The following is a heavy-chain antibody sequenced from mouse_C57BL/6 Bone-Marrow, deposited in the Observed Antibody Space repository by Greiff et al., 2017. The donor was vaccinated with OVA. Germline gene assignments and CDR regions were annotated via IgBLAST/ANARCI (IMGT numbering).Heavy chain of an antibody. Sequence: QVQLQQSGPGLVQPSQSLAITCTVSGFSLTSSGVHWVRQSPGKGLEWLGVIWRGGSTDYNAAFMSRLSITKDNSKSQVFFKMNSLQADDTAIYYCAKNRYYYGSSFRYFDVWGTGTTVTVSS. CDR2: IWRGGST. CDR1: GFSLTSSG. D-gene: IGHD1-1*01. J-gene: IGHJ1*03. V-gene: IGHV2-5*01. CDR3: AKNRYYYGSSFRYFDV.